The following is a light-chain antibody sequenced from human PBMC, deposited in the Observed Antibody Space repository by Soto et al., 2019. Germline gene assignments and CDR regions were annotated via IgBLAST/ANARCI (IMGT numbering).Light chain of an antibody. CDR1: QSVSNSH. V-gene: IGKV3-20*01. Sequence: IVLTHSPGTLPLSPGEIATLSCSANQSVSNSHLAWHQQKPGQAPRLLIFGVSSRAAGIPDMFSGSGAGTDFPLIISRLEPEDDAVYYCQQYGKSPLSFGGGSKVDTK. CDR3: QQYGKSPLS. CDR2: GVS. J-gene: IGKJ4*01.